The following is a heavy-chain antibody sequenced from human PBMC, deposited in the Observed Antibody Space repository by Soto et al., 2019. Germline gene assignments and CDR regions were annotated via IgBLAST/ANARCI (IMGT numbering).Heavy chain of an antibody. V-gene: IGHV3-11*01. CDR3: GSYRFRNYYYYMDV. CDR1: GFTFSDYY. Sequence: QVQLVESGGGLVKPGGSLRLSCAASGFTFSDYYMSWIRQAPGKGLEWVSYISSSGSTIYYADSVKGRFTISRDNAKNSLYLQMKSLRAEDTAVYYCGSYRFRNYYYYMDVWGKGTTVTVSS. J-gene: IGHJ6*03. D-gene: IGHD3-16*02. CDR2: ISSSGSTI.